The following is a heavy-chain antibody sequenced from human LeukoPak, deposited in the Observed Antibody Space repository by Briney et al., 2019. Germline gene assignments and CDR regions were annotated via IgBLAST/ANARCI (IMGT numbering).Heavy chain of an antibody. CDR3: ARVYSWYDAFDI. J-gene: IGHJ3*02. V-gene: IGHV1-8*02. Sequence: ASVKVSCKASGGTFSSYAISWVRQAPGQGLEWMGWMNPNSGNTGYAQKFQGRVTMTRNTSISTAYMELSSLRSEDTAVYYCARVYSWYDAFDIWGQGTMVTVSS. CDR1: GGTFSSYA. D-gene: IGHD6-13*01. CDR2: MNPNSGNT.